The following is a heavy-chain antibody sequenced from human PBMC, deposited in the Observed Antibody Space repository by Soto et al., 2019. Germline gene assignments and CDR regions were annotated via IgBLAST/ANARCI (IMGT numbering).Heavy chain of an antibody. CDR1: GYTFTSYD. CDR3: ARAHCSSTSCDHGHAFDI. D-gene: IGHD2-2*01. CDR2: MNTNSGNT. V-gene: IGHV1-8*01. J-gene: IGHJ3*02. Sequence: QVQLVQSGAEVKKPGASVKVSCKASGYTFTSYDINWVRQATGQGLEWMGWMNTNSGNTGYAQKFQGRVTMTRNTSISTAYMELSSLRSEDTAVYYCARAHCSSTSCDHGHAFDIWGQGTMVTVSS.